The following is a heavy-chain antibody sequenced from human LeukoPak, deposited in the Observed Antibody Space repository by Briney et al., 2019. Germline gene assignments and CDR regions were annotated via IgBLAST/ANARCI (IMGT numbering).Heavy chain of an antibody. CDR2: INHSGST. D-gene: IGHD2-2*01. J-gene: IGHJ4*02. V-gene: IGHV4-34*01. CDR1: GGSFSCYY. CDR3: ARRGYCSSTNCYAYFDY. Sequence: PSETLSLTCAVYGGSFSCYYWSWIRQPPGKGLEWIGEINHSGSTNYNPSLKSRVTISVDTSKNQFSLKLSSVTAADTAVYYCARRGYCSSTNCYAYFDYWGQGTLVTVSS.